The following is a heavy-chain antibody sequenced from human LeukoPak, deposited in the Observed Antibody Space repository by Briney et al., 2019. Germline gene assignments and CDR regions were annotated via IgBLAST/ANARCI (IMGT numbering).Heavy chain of an antibody. CDR2: IYHRGST. J-gene: IGHJ6*03. CDR1: GYSISSGFY. D-gene: IGHD3-16*01. V-gene: IGHV4-38-2*02. CDR3: AREKIGTGTVLGKDYYYMDV. Sequence: PSETLSLTCTVSGYSISSGFYWGWIRQPPGKGLEWIGSIYHRGSTYYNPSLKSRVTISVDTSKHQFSLKLSSVTAADTAMYYCAREKIGTGTVLGKDYYYMDVWGKGTTVTVSS.